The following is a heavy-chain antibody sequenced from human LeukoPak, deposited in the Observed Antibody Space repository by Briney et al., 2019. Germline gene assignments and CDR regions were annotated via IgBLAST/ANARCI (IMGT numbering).Heavy chain of an antibody. D-gene: IGHD3-10*01. J-gene: IGHJ4*02. V-gene: IGHV3-23*01. CDR3: AKDDGYYGSGSYPDY. Sequence: GGSLRLSCAPSGFTFSSYAMSGVRQTPGKGLEWVSAIGGSGGSTYYADSVKGRFTISRDNSKYTLYLQMTSLRAEDTAVYYCAKDDGYYGSGSYPDYWGQGTLVTVSS. CDR2: IGGSGGST. CDR1: GFTFSSYA.